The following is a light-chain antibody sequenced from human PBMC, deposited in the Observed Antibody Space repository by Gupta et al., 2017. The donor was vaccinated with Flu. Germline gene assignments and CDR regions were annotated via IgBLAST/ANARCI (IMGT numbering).Light chain of an antibody. V-gene: IGLV3-21*02. CDR1: NIGSKI. CDR3: QVWDTTSDHRV. J-gene: IGLJ3*02. Sequence: SYVLTQPPSVSVAPGQTARITCGGNNIGSKIVHWYQRKPGQAPVLVVYNDGVRPSGIPERFSGSNPGDAATLTISTVEAGDEADYYCQVWDTTSDHRVFGGGTKLTVL. CDR2: NDG.